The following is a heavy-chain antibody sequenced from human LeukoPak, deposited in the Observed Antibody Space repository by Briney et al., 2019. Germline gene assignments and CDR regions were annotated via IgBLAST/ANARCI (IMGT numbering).Heavy chain of an antibody. V-gene: IGHV4-39*01. D-gene: IGHD1-26*01. Sequence: SETLSLTCTVSGGSISSSSYYWGWIRQPPGKGLEWIGSIYYSWSTYYNPSLNSRVTISVDTSKNQFSLKLSSVTAADTAVYYCARPVVGATTGNWFDPWGQGTLVTVSS. CDR2: IYYSWST. J-gene: IGHJ5*02. CDR3: ARPVVGATTGNWFDP. CDR1: GGSISSSSYY.